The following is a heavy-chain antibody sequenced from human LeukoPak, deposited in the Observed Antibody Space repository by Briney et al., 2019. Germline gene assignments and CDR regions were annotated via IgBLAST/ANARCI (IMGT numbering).Heavy chain of an antibody. CDR3: ARESTTGPEDGGFGP. J-gene: IGHJ5*02. Sequence: PGGSLRLSCAASGFTFSSYAMHWVRQAPGKGLEWVAVISYDGSNKYYADSVKGRFTISRDNSKNTLYLQMNSLRAEDTAVYYCARESTTGPEDGGFGPWGQGTLVTVSP. CDR2: ISYDGSNK. CDR1: GFTFSSYA. V-gene: IGHV3-30-3*01. D-gene: IGHD1-1*01.